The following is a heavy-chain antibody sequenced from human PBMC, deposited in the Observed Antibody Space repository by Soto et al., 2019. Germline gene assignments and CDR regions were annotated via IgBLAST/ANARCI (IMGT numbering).Heavy chain of an antibody. J-gene: IGHJ4*02. V-gene: IGHV4-39*01. CDR1: GGSISSSSYY. CDR2: IYYSGST. CDR3: ARLGRSSSLDY. D-gene: IGHD6-6*01. Sequence: SETLSLTCTVSGGSISSSSYYWGWIRQPPGKGLEWIGSIYYSGSTYYNPSLKSRVTISVDTSKNQFSLKLSSVTAADTAVYYCARLGRSSSLDYWGQGTLVTVSS.